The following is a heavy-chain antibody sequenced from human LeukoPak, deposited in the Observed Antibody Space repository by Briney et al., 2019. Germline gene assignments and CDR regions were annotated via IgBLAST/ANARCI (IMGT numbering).Heavy chain of an antibody. V-gene: IGHV3-30*04. Sequence: GRSLRLSCAASGFTFSSYAMHWVRQAPGKGLEWVAVISYDGSNKYYADSVKGRFTISRDNSKNTLYLQMNGLRAEDTAVYYCARELGSGSYRARSSDAFDIWGQGTMVTVSS. CDR1: GFTFSSYA. D-gene: IGHD3-10*01. J-gene: IGHJ3*02. CDR2: ISYDGSNK. CDR3: ARELGSGSYRARSSDAFDI.